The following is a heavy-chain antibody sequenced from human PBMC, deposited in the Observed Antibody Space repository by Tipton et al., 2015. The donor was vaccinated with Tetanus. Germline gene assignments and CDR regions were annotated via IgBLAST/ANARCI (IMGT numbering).Heavy chain of an antibody. CDR2: LSGSEKDP. CDR1: GFTFRTYG. J-gene: IGHJ4*02. D-gene: IGHD2-2*01. V-gene: IGHV3-23*01. CDR3: VKHLIPGRAYFDS. Sequence: SLRLSCAASGFTFRTYGMSWVRQAPGKGLEWVSSLSGSEKDPYNKDSVKGRFTVSRDDSKNTLYLQLSSLRVEDTAVYYCVKHLIPGRAYFDSWGQGTQITVSS.